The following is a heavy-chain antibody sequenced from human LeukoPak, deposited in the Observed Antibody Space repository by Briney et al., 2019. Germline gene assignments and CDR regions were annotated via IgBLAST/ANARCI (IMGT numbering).Heavy chain of an antibody. Sequence: GGSLRLSCAASGFTFSSFAMSWVRQAPGKGLEWVSAISGSGGSTYYADSVKGRFTISRDNSKNTLYLQMNSLRAEDTAVYYCARVSEAGYSGYDWAGNNFDYWGQGTLVTVSS. CDR3: ARVSEAGYSGYDWAGNNFDY. D-gene: IGHD5-12*01. J-gene: IGHJ4*02. V-gene: IGHV3-23*01. CDR2: ISGSGGST. CDR1: GFTFSSFA.